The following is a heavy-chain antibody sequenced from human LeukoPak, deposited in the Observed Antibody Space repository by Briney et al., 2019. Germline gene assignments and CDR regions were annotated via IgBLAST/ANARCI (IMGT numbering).Heavy chain of an antibody. CDR1: GFTFSSYA. J-gene: IGHJ4*02. Sequence: TGGSLRLSCAASGFTFSSYAMHWVRQAPGKGLEWVAVISYDGSNKYYADSVKGRFTISRDNSKNTLYLQMNSLRAEDTAVYYCATGSGSYNFDYWGQGTLVTVSS. D-gene: IGHD1-26*01. V-gene: IGHV3-30-3*01. CDR3: ATGSGSYNFDY. CDR2: ISYDGSNK.